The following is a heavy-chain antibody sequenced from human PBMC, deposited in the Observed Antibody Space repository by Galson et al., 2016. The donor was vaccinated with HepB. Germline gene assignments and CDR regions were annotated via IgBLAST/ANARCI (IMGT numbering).Heavy chain of an antibody. CDR1: GFSFSSFW. J-gene: IGHJ4*02. CDR2: INTDGSNT. D-gene: IGHD6-19*01. V-gene: IGHV3-74*01. Sequence: SLRLSCAASGFSFSSFWMHWVRQAPGKGLVWVSGINTDGSNTSYADSVKGRFTISRNNAKITLYLQMDSLRAEDTAVYYCARVSSGWYGSQDHWGQGTLVTVSS. CDR3: ARVSSGWYGSQDH.